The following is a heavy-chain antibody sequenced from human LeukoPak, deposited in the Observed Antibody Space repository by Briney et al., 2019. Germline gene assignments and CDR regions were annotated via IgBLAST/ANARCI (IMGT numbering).Heavy chain of an antibody. Sequence: SETLSLTCAVSGYSINSGYYWGWIRQPPGKGLEWIGSIYHSGSTYYNPSLKSRVTISVDTSKNQFSLKLSSVIAADTAVYYCARKGPYSSGWYFDYWGQGTLVTVSS. D-gene: IGHD6-19*01. CDR1: GYSINSGYY. V-gene: IGHV4-38-2*01. J-gene: IGHJ4*02. CDR2: IYHSGST. CDR3: ARKGPYSSGWYFDY.